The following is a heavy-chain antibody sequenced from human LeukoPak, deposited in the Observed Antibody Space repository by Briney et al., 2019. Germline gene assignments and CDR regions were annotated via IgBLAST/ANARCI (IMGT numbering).Heavy chain of an antibody. CDR2: ISSSGSTI. J-gene: IGHJ3*02. CDR3: ARTPRGDAFDI. CDR1: GFTVSSNY. Sequence: GGSLRLSCAASGFTVSSNYMSWVRQAPGKGLEWVSYISSSGSTIYYADSVKGRFTISRDNAKNSLYLQMNSLRAEDTAVYYCARTPRGDAFDIWGQGTMVTVSS. V-gene: IGHV3-11*01.